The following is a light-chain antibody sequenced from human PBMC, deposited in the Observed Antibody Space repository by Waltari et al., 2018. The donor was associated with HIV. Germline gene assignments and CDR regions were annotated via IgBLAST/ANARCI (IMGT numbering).Light chain of an antibody. J-gene: IGLJ2*01. V-gene: IGLV3-21*04. Sequence: YVLTQPPSVSVAQGKTATITCEGDRIGTKSVHWYQQKSGQAPQLIIYYDSDRPSWIPERFSGSNSGRAATLTISRVEDGDEADYYCEVGDETRNRVVFGGGTKLFAL. CDR2: YDS. CDR1: RIGTKS. CDR3: EVGDETRNRVV.